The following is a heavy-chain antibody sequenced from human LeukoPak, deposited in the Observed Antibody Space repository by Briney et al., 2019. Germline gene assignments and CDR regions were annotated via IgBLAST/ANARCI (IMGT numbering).Heavy chain of an antibody. CDR3: ASAGYCGGDCSSNWFDP. Sequence: PSETLSLTCAVYGGSFSGYYWSWIRQPPGKGLEWIGEINHSGSTNYNPSLKSRVTISVDTSKNQFSLKLSSVTAADTAVYYCASAGYCGGDCSSNWFDPWGQGTLVTVSS. J-gene: IGHJ5*02. D-gene: IGHD2-21*02. V-gene: IGHV4-34*01. CDR2: INHSGST. CDR1: GGSFSGYY.